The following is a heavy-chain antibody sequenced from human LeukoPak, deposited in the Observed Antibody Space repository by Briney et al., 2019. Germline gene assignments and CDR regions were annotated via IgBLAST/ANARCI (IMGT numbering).Heavy chain of an antibody. D-gene: IGHD5-12*01. V-gene: IGHV3-23*01. CDR2: ISGSGGST. CDR3: EYRDYVDFDY. J-gene: IGHJ4*02. CDR1: GFTFSSYA. Sequence: PGGSLRLSCAASGFTFSSYAMSWVRQAPGKGLGWVSAISGSGGSTYYADSVKGRFTISRDNSKNTLYLQMNSLRAEDTAVYYCEYRDYVDFDYWGQGTLVTVSS.